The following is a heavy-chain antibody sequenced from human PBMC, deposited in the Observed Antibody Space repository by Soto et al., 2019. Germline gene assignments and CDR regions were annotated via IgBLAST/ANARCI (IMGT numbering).Heavy chain of an antibody. CDR2: IDPSDSYT. V-gene: IGHV5-10-1*01. J-gene: IGHJ6*02. Sequence: PGEPLKISCXGSGYSFTSYWISWVRQMRGKGLEWMGRIDPSDSYTNYSPSFQGHVTISADKSISTAYLQWSSLKASDTAMYYCARQSIVVPAAGRYYYYYGMDVWGQGTTVTVSS. CDR3: ARQSIVVPAAGRYYYYYGMDV. CDR1: GYSFTSYW. D-gene: IGHD2-2*01.